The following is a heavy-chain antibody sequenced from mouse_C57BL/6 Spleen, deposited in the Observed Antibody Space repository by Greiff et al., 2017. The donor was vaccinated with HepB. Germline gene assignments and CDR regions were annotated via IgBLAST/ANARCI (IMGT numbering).Heavy chain of an antibody. V-gene: IGHV5-17*01. J-gene: IGHJ4*01. CDR1: GFTFSDYG. CDR2: ISSGSSTI. CDR3: ARWAMDY. Sequence: EVKLMESGGGLVKPGGSLKLSCAASGFTFSDYGLHWVCQAPEKGLEWVAYISSGSSTIYYADTVKGRFTISRDNAKNTLFLQMTSLRSEDTAMYYCARWAMDYWGQGTSVTVSS.